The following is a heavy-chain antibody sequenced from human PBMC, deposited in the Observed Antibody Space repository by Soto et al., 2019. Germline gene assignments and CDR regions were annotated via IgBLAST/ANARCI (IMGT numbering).Heavy chain of an antibody. Sequence: QVQLVQSGAEVKKPGSSVKVSCKTSGVSFNNNGIGWVRQAPGHGLEWMGGVSPPFRTSTYARKFQGRISITADASTGTVNMELSSLTSEDTAQYYCGRVIYYGSGSYSPYGMDVWGQGTTVTVSS. V-gene: IGHV1-69*01. CDR3: GRVIYYGSGSYSPYGMDV. CDR1: GVSFNNNG. J-gene: IGHJ6*02. D-gene: IGHD3-10*01. CDR2: VSPPFRTS.